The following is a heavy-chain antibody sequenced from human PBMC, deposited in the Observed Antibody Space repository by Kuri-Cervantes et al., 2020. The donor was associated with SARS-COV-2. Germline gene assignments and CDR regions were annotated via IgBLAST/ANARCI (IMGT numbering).Heavy chain of an antibody. CDR2: INPSIGNT. CDR1: GYTFTGYY. V-gene: IGHV1-46*04. Sequence: ASVKVSCKASGYTFTGYYIHWVRQAPGQGFEWMGMINPSIGNTRFAQRLQGRVTMTRDTSTNTVYMELHSLTSEDTVIYFFAKGGCGGDCYPPQHHYFYMDVWGTGTTVTVSS. J-gene: IGHJ6*03. D-gene: IGHD2-21*02. CDR3: AKGGCGGDCYPPQHHYFYMDV.